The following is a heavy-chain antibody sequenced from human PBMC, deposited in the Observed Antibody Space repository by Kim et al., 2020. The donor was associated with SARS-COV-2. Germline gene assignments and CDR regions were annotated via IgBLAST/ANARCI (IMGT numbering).Heavy chain of an antibody. V-gene: IGHV4-59*01. CDR3: ARVSLRRALGYFDWSLVTDACDI. CDR2: IYYSGST. CDR1: GGSISSYY. J-gene: IGHJ3*02. D-gene: IGHD3-9*01. Sequence: SETLSLTCTVSGGSISSYYWSWIRQPPGKGLEWIGYIYYSGSTNYNPSLKSRVTISVDTSKNQFSLKLSSVTAADTAVYYCARVSLRRALGYFDWSLVTDACDIWGQGTRVTVSS.